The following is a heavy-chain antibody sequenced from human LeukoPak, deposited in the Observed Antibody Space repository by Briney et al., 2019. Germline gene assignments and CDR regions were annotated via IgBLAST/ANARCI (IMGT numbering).Heavy chain of an antibody. CDR2: IKQDGSEK. V-gene: IGHV3-7*01. CDR1: GFTFSSYW. D-gene: IGHD6-19*01. Sequence: PGGSLRPSCAASGFTFSSYWMSWVRQAPGKGLERVANIKQDGSEKYYVDSVKGRFTISRDNAKNSLYLQMNSLRAEDTAVYYCARGAAVAARYYYYYYMDVWGKGTTVTVSS. J-gene: IGHJ6*03. CDR3: ARGAAVAARYYYYYYMDV.